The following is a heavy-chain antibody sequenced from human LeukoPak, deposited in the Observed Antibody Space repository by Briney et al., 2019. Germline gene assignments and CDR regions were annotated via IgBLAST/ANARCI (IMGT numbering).Heavy chain of an antibody. J-gene: IGHJ4*02. D-gene: IGHD5-24*01. V-gene: IGHV4-34*12. CDR3: GRHGRDGYNYGPVVYY. CDR1: PGSPSGYY. Sequence: SETLSLPCAVDPGSPSGYYWSWIRQQPGRGGEWIGDIIHSGGKNYNPPLPSRAPWPVHTSKNQSSLNLSSETAADTAVYCCGRHGRDGYNYGPVVYYWGEGTLVTVSS. CDR2: IIHSGGK.